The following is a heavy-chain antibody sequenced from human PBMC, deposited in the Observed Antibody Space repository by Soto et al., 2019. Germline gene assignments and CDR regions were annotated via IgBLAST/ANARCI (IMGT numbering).Heavy chain of an antibody. Sequence: PGGSLRLSCAASGFTFSSYGMHWVRQAPGKGLEWVAVIWYDGSNKYYADSVKGRFTISRDNSKNTLYLQMNSLRAEDAAVYYCARENLAAAGTPGSPWFDPWGQGTLVTVSS. CDR2: IWYDGSNK. CDR1: GFTFSSYG. D-gene: IGHD6-13*01. CDR3: ARENLAAAGTPGSPWFDP. V-gene: IGHV3-33*01. J-gene: IGHJ5*02.